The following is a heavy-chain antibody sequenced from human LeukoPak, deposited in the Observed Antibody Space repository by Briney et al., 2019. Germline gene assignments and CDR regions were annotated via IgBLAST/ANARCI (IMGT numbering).Heavy chain of an antibody. Sequence: GGSLRLSCAASGFTFSDYYMSWIRQAPGKGLEWVANIKQDGSEKYYVDSVKGRFTISRDNAKNSLYLQMNSLRAEDTAVYYCARVSEYYGMDVWGQGTTVTVSS. CDR1: GFTFSDYY. D-gene: IGHD1-14*01. J-gene: IGHJ6*02. V-gene: IGHV3-7*01. CDR2: IKQDGSEK. CDR3: ARVSEYYGMDV.